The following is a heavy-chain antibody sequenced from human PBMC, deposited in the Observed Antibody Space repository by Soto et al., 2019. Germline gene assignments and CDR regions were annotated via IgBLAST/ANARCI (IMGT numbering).Heavy chain of an antibody. CDR1: GDSVSSNSAA. CDR3: ARAASWPRLFDY. CDR2: TYYRSKWYN. J-gene: IGHJ4*02. Sequence: PAQNLSLTCAISGDSVSSNSAAWNWFRQSPSRGLEWLGRTYYRSKWYNDYAVSVKSRITINPDTSQNQFSLQLNSVTPEYTAVYFCARAASWPRLFDYWGQVTRVTVSS. D-gene: IGHD6-13*01. V-gene: IGHV6-1*01.